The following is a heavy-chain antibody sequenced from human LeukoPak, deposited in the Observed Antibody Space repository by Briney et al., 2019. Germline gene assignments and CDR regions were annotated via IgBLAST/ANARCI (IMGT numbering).Heavy chain of an antibody. D-gene: IGHD5-18*01. CDR2: IYHSGST. V-gene: IGHV4-38-2*02. J-gene: IGHJ4*02. CDR3: ARTGYSYGYAFDY. Sequence: SETLSLTCTVSGYSISSGYYWGWIRQPPGKGLEWIGNIYHSGSTYYNPSLKSRVTISVDTSKNQFSLRLSSVTAADTAVYYCARTGYSYGYAFDYWGQGTLVTVSS. CDR1: GYSISSGYY.